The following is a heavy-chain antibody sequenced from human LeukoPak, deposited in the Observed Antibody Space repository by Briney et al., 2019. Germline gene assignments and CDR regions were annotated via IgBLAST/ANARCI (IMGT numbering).Heavy chain of an antibody. CDR3: ARGDSSPYYYFDY. CDR2: INPSGGST. Sequence: GASVKFSCKASGYTFINYYMHWVRQAPGQGLEWMGIINPSGGSTRYAQKFQGRVTMTRDTSISTAYMELSRLRSDDTAVFYCARGDSSPYYYFDYWGQGTLVTVSS. D-gene: IGHD3-22*01. CDR1: GYTFINYY. J-gene: IGHJ4*02. V-gene: IGHV1-46*01.